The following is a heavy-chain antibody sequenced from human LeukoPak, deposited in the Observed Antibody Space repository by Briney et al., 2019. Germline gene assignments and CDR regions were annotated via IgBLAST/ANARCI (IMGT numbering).Heavy chain of an antibody. CDR1: GGSISSYY. Sequence: PSETLSLTCTVSGGSISSYYWSWIRQPPGKGLEWIGYIYYSGSTNYNPSLKSRVTISVDTSKNQFSLKLSSVTAADTAVYYCARISRSHCSGGSCYSDWYFDLWGRGTLVTVSS. CDR3: ARISRSHCSGGSCYSDWYFDL. J-gene: IGHJ2*01. V-gene: IGHV4-59*01. D-gene: IGHD2-15*01. CDR2: IYYSGST.